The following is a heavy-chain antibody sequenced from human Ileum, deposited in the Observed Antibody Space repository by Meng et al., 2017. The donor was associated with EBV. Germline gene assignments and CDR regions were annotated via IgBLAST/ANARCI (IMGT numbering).Heavy chain of an antibody. V-gene: IGHV4-4*02. CDR2: IYHSGST. CDR3: ARADKVRFDY. CDR1: GGSMSSTNW. J-gene: IGHJ4*02. Sequence: HRRVYGTGMLHPSGTLSLTCSVSGGSMSSTNWWSWVRQPPGKGLEWIGEIYHSGSTNYNPSLKSRVSISVDKSKNQFSLKLSSVTAADTAVYYCARADKVRFDYWGQGTLVTVSS.